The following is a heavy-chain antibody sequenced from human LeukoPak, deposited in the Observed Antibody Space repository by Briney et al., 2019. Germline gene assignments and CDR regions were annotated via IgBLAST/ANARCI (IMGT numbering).Heavy chain of an antibody. J-gene: IGHJ4*02. V-gene: IGHV3-30*18. D-gene: IGHD3-22*01. CDR2: ISYDGSNK. CDR1: GFTFSSYG. Sequence: GGSLRLSCAASGFTFSSYGMHWVRQAPGKGLEWVAVISYDGSNKYYADSVKGRFTISRDNSKNTLYLQMNSLRAEDTAVYYCAKECADYYDSSGYDYWDQGTLVTVSS. CDR3: AKECADYYDSSGYDY.